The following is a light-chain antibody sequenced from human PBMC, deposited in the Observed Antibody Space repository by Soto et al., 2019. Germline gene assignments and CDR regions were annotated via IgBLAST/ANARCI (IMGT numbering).Light chain of an antibody. V-gene: IGLV2-14*01. CDR1: SSDIGGYKY. CDR2: EVS. J-gene: IGLJ1*01. Sequence: QSALTQPASVSGSPGQSITISCAGTSSDIGGYKYVSWYQQYPGKAPKLMIYEVSKRPSGVSNRFSGSKSGNTASLTISGLQAEDEADYYCSSYTTSSTYVFGTGTKVTVL. CDR3: SSYTTSSTYV.